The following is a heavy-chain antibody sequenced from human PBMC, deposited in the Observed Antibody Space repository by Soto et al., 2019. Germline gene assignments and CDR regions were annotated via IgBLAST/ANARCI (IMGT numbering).Heavy chain of an antibody. CDR1: GYSFTSYW. CDR2: IYPGDSDT. J-gene: IGHJ6*02. CDR3: ARHSLLRGSSSIYYYGMDV. V-gene: IGHV5-51*01. Sequence: PGESLKISCKGSGYSFTSYWIGWVRQMPGKGLEWMGIIYPGDSDTRYSPSFQGQVTISADKSISTAYLQWSSLKASDTAMYYCARHSLLRGSSSIYYYGMDVWGQGTKVTVSS. D-gene: IGHD6-6*01.